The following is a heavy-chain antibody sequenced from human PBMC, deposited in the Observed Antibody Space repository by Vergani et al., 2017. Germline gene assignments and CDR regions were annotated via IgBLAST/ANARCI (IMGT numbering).Heavy chain of an antibody. D-gene: IGHD2-2*01. J-gene: IGHJ5*02. CDR2: INPNSGGT. CDR3: ARGLVVPAAVTLYWFDP. V-gene: IGHV1-2*02. CDR1: GYTFTGYY. Sequence: QVQLVQSGAEVKKPGASVKVSCKASGYTFTGYYMHWVRQAPGQGLEWMGWINPNSGGTNYAQKFQGRVTMTRDTSISTAYMELSSLRSEDTAVYYCARGLVVPAAVTLYWFDPWGQGTLVTVSS.